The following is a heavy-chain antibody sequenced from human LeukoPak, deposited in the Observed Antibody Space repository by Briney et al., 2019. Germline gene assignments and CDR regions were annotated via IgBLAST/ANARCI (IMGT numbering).Heavy chain of an antibody. CDR3: AKDWLSSGWYYFDY. V-gene: IGHV3-23*01. CDR2: ISGSGGST. CDR1: GFTFSSYA. Sequence: GGSLRLSCAASGFTFSSYAMSWVRQAPGKGLEWVSAISGSGGSTYYADSVKGRFTISRDNSKNTLYLRMNSLRAEDTAVYYCAKDWLSSGWYYFDYWGQGTLVTVSS. J-gene: IGHJ4*02. D-gene: IGHD6-19*01.